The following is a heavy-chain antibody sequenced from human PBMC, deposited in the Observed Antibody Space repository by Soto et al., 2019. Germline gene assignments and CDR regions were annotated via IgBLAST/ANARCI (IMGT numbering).Heavy chain of an antibody. Sequence: PGESLKISCQGSGYAFSSYWIAWARQMPGKGLEWMGIIYPGDSDTRYSPSFQGQVTISVDESITTAYLQWSSLKASDTAMYYCARGYCTATICDPWFDPWGQGTLVTVSS. V-gene: IGHV5-51*01. CDR1: GYAFSSYW. CDR3: ARGYCTATICDPWFDP. CDR2: IYPGDSDT. J-gene: IGHJ5*02. D-gene: IGHD2-8*02.